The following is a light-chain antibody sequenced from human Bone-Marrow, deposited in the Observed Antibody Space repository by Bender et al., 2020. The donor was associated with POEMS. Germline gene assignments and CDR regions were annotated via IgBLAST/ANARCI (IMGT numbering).Light chain of an antibody. CDR2: QDT. CDR3: QAWDTSTVV. V-gene: IGLV3-1*01. J-gene: IGLJ2*01. Sequence: SYELTQPPSVSVSPGQTATITCSGDQLGGKFVSWHQQKPGQSPIMIIYQDTKRPSGIPERFSGSNSGNTATLTISETPAVDEADYYCQAWDTSTVVVGGGTKLTVL. CDR1: QLGGKF.